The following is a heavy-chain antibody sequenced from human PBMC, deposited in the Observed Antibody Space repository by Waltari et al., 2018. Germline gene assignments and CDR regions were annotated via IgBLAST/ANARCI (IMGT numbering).Heavy chain of an antibody. J-gene: IGHJ4*01. V-gene: IGHV4-39*07. CDR3: ARGLGAIY. Sequence: QLQRQESGPGLVRPSEPLSLTCAFSGGSITTITYFWGWIRQPPGEGREWIASFSYNGNTYYNPSLKSRVTISGDTSKNQFSLLWSSVTAADTAVYYCARGLGAIYWGHGTLVTVSS. CDR1: GGSITTITYF. CDR2: FSYNGNT. D-gene: IGHD2-21*01.